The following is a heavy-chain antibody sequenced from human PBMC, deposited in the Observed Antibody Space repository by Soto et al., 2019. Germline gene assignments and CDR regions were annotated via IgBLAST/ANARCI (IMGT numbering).Heavy chain of an antibody. CDR3: ARQRTSVVTQAYFDV. CDR1: GYRPDAAW. J-gene: IGHJ4*02. CDR2: IKPGGSDL. V-gene: IGHV5-51*01. D-gene: IGHD2-21*02. Sequence: GESLKISCKGVGYRPDAAWIGWVRQMPGKGLEWMGIIKPGGSDLRYSPSFRGQVTISADAAVNTAYLQWDSLKASDTALYFCARQRTSVVTQAYFDVWGPGSLVTVSS.